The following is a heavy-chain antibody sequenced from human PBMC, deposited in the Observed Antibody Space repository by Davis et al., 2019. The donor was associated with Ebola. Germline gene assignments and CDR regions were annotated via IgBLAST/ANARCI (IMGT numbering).Heavy chain of an antibody. V-gene: IGHV4-61*05. J-gene: IGHJ3*02. CDR1: GGSISSSSYY. D-gene: IGHD1-26*01. CDR2: IYYSGST. CDR3: ARVLGATFWMYDAFDI. Sequence: PSETLSLTCPVSGGSISSSSYYWGWIRQPPGKGLEWIGYIYYSGSTNYNPSLKSRVTIAVDTSKNQFSLKLSSVTAADTAVYYCARVLGATFWMYDAFDIWGQGTMVTVSS.